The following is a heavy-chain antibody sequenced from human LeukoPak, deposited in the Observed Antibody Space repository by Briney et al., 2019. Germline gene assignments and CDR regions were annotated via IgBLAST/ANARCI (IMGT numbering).Heavy chain of an antibody. CDR2: INPNSGAT. Sequence: ASVKVSCKASGYIFTGYYLHWARQAPGQGLEWMGWINPNSGATNYAQKFQGRVTMTRDTSISTAYMELSRLISDDTAVYYCARGGRGYSYGELDYWGQGTLVTVSS. CDR1: GYIFTGYY. J-gene: IGHJ4*02. CDR3: ARGGRGYSYGELDY. V-gene: IGHV1-2*02. D-gene: IGHD5-18*01.